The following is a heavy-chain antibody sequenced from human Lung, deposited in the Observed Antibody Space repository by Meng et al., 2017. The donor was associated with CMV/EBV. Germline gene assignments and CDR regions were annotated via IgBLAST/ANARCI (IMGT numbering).Heavy chain of an antibody. CDR1: GFSFSNHW. Sequence: EVQLVESGGGLVQPGGSRRRVSAASGFSFSNHWLHWVRQGPGKGLVWVARINSDERSRSYADSVRGRFTISRDNSKNTLYLQMDSLRAEDTAMYYCARGVGESLGWEMGYWGQGTLVTVSS. CDR2: INSDERSR. V-gene: IGHV3-74*01. D-gene: IGHD3-3*01. J-gene: IGHJ4*02. CDR3: ARGVGESLGWEMGY.